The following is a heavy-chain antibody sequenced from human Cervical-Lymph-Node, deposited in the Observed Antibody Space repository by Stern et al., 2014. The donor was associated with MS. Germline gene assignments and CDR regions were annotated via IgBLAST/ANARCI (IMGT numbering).Heavy chain of an antibody. Sequence: EVQLVESGGGLVKPGESITLSCAASGFTFIDTWMPWVRQAPGKGLQWLGRIRTSSEGGTADYAAAVKGRFLISRDDSKKTLYLHINGLKTEDTGLYYCSTSMLDYWGQGTLVTVAS. D-gene: IGHD2-8*01. J-gene: IGHJ4*02. CDR3: STSMLDY. V-gene: IGHV3-15*01. CDR1: GFTFIDTW. CDR2: IRTSSEGGTA.